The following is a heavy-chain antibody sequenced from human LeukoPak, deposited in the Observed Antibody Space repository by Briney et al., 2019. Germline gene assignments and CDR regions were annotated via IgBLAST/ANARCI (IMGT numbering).Heavy chain of an antibody. V-gene: IGHV3-64*01. J-gene: IGHJ4*02. Sequence: PGASLRLSCAASGFTFSSYAMHWVRQAPEKGLEYVSAISSNGGSTYYANSVKGRFTISRDNSKNTLYLQMGSLRAEDMAVYYCASAPNTAMVPYYFDYWGQGTLVTVSS. CDR1: GFTFSSYA. CDR2: ISSNGGST. CDR3: ASAPNTAMVPYYFDY. D-gene: IGHD5-18*01.